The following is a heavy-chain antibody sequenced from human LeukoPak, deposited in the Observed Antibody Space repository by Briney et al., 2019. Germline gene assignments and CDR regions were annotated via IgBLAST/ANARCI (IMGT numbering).Heavy chain of an antibody. Sequence: PSETLSLTCTVSGGSISSYYWSWIRQPPGKGLEWIGEINHSGSTNYNPSLKSRVTISVDTSKNQFSLKLSSVTAADTAVYYCARDYYGSGSFDYWGQGTLVTVSS. CDR1: GGSISSYY. D-gene: IGHD3-10*01. CDR3: ARDYYGSGSFDY. J-gene: IGHJ4*02. V-gene: IGHV4-59*01. CDR2: INHSGST.